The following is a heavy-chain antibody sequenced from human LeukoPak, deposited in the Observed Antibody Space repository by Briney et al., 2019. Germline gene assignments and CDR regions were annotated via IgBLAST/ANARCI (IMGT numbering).Heavy chain of an antibody. V-gene: IGHV3-53*01. CDR2: IYSGGST. Sequence: HPGGSLRLSCAASGFTFRNFWMSWVRQSPGKGLEWVSVIYSGGSTYYADSVNGRFTISRDNSRNTLFLQMNSLRAEDTALYYCASAREYCGSAECYEYFQHWGQGTLVTVSS. D-gene: IGHD2-21*01. CDR3: ASAREYCGSAECYEYFQH. J-gene: IGHJ1*01. CDR1: GFTFRNFW.